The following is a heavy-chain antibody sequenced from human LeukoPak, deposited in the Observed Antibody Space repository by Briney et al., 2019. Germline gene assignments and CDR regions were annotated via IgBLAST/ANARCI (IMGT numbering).Heavy chain of an antibody. CDR2: ISGSGSST. D-gene: IGHD3-22*01. CDR3: AKGDASSITMIVVVIVDY. V-gene: IGHV3-23*01. CDR1: GFTFSSYA. J-gene: IGHJ4*02. Sequence: GGSLRLSCAASGFTFSSYAMSWVRQAPGKGLEWVSAISGSGSSTYYADSVKGRFTISRDNSKNTLYLQMNSLRAEDTAVYYCAKGDASSITMIVVVIVDYWGQGTLVTVSS.